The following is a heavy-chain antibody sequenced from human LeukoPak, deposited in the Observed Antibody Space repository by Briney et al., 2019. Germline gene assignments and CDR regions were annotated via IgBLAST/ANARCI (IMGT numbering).Heavy chain of an antibody. V-gene: IGHV3-23*01. CDR1: GFSVSSFG. CDR3: AQGYSSGWYPY. Sequence: GRSLRLSCAVSGFSVSSFGMSWVRQAPGKGLEWISAISVDGETAYYADSVKGRFIISRDSSKNTLYLQLSSLRAEDTAVYYCAQGYSSGWYPYWGQGSLVSVSS. CDR2: ISVDGETA. D-gene: IGHD6-13*01. J-gene: IGHJ4*02.